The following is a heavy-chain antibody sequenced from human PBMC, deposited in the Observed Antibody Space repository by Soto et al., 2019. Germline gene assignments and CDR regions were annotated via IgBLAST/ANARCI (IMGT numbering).Heavy chain of an antibody. J-gene: IGHJ3*02. D-gene: IGHD3-22*01. CDR1: GGTFSSYA. V-gene: IGHV1-69*01. CDR2: IIPIFGTA. Sequence: QVQLVQSGAEVKKPGSSVKVSCKASGGTFSSYAISWVRQAPGQGLEWMGGIIPIFGTANYAQKFQGRVTIIADESTSTAYMELSSLRSEDMAVYYCASYYYDSSGYLDDAFDIWGQGTMVTVSS. CDR3: ASYYYDSSGYLDDAFDI.